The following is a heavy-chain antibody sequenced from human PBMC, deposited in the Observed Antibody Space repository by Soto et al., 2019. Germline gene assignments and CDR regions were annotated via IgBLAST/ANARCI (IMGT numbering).Heavy chain of an antibody. Sequence: XETLSLTCAVYGGSFSGYYWSWIRQPPGKGLDWVGEINHSGSTNYNPSLKSRVTISVDTSKNQFSLKLSSVTAADTAVYYCARGPYCSSTSCNGGNFDYWGQGPLVTVSS. CDR1: GGSFSGYY. V-gene: IGHV4-34*01. CDR3: ARGPYCSSTSCNGGNFDY. J-gene: IGHJ4*02. CDR2: INHSGST. D-gene: IGHD2-2*01.